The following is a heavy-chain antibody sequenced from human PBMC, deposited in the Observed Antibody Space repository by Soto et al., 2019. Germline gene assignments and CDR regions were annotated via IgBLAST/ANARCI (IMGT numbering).Heavy chain of an antibody. V-gene: IGHV3-30*18. D-gene: IGHD3-22*01. J-gene: IGHJ1*01. Sequence: PGGSLRLSCAASGFTFSSYGMHWVRQAPGKGLEWVAVISYDGSNKYYADSVKGRFTISRDNSKNTLYLQMNSLRAEDTAVYYCAKDSYYYDSSGSSQHWGQGTLVTVSS. CDR3: AKDSYYYDSSGSSQH. CDR1: GFTFSSYG. CDR2: ISYDGSNK.